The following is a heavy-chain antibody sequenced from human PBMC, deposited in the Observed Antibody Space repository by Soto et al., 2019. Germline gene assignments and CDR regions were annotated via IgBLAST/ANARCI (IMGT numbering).Heavy chain of an antibody. CDR1: GYTFSNFG. D-gene: IGHD6-13*01. Sequence: QVQLVQSGAEVKKPGASVKVSCKASGYTFSNFGISWVRQAPGQGLEWMGWISGYNGNTDDRQKLQGRVNMTIDTSTSTAYMGLRSLRSDDTAVYYCARAEAYSSSWYALDVWGQGTTVTVSS. CDR3: ARAEAYSSSWYALDV. V-gene: IGHV1-18*01. CDR2: ISGYNGNT. J-gene: IGHJ6*02.